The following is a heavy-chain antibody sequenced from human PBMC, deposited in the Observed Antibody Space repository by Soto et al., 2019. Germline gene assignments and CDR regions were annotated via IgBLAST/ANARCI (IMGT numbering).Heavy chain of an antibody. Sequence: EVQVEESGGGFIQPGGSLRLSCAASGFTVSDNYVTWVRQAPGKGLEWVSIIYRDGRTYHADSVKGRFTMSRDSSKNTVYLQMNSLRAEDKAVYYCTRGYNWPDPWGQGTLVTVSS. CDR2: IYRDGRT. V-gene: IGHV3-53*01. J-gene: IGHJ5*02. CDR3: TRGYNWPDP. CDR1: GFTVSDNY.